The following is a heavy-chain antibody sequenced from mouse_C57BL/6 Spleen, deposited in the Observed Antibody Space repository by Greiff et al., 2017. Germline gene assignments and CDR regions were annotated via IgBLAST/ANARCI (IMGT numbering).Heavy chain of an antibody. V-gene: IGHV1-80*01. CDR3: ARWGGNYYFDY. Sequence: QVQLQQSGAELVKPGASVKISCKASGYAFSSYWMTWVKQRPGKGLEWIGQIYPGDGDTNYNGKLKGKATLTADKSSSTAYMQLSSLTSEDSAVYFCARWGGNYYFDYWGQGTTLTVSS. J-gene: IGHJ2*01. D-gene: IGHD2-1*01. CDR2: IYPGDGDT. CDR1: GYAFSSYW.